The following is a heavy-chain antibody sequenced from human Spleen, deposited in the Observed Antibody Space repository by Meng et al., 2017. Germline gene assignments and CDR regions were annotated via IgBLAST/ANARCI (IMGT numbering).Heavy chain of an antibody. D-gene: IGHD4-11*01. Sequence: QVQLQQLGAGLVKPSETLSLTGVVSGGSFSDYYWSWIRQPPGKGLEWIGEINHSGSTNYNPSLESRATISVDTSQNNLSLKLSSVTAADSAVYYCARGPTTMAHDFDYWGQGTLVTASS. CDR1: GGSFSDYY. J-gene: IGHJ4*02. CDR2: INHSGST. CDR3: ARGPTTMAHDFDY. V-gene: IGHV4-34*01.